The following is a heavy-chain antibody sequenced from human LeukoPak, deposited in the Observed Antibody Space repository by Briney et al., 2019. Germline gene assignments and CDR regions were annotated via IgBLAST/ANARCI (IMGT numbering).Heavy chain of an antibody. CDR1: GSSISSCW. J-gene: IGHJ4*02. CDR2: INT. Sequence: AGGSLRLSCAASGSSISSCWMYWVRQAPGERPVWVSRINTDYADSVKGRFTMSRDNAKNTLYLQMNSLTAADTAVYYCARSGYFDYWSQGTLVTVSS. V-gene: IGHV3-74*01. CDR3: ARSGYFDY. D-gene: IGHD3-22*01.